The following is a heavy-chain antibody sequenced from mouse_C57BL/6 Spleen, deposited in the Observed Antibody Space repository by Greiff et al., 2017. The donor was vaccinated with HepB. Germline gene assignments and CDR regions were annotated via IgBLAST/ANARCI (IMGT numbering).Heavy chain of an antibody. Sequence: VQLQQSGAELVRPGSSVKMSCKTSGYTFTSYGINWVKQRPGQGLEWIGYIYIGNGYTEYNEKFKGKATLTSDTSSSKAYMQLSSLTSEDSAIYFCAGHYYGSSDYWYFDVWGTGTTVTVSS. CDR2: IYIGNGYT. CDR3: AGHYYGSSDYWYFDV. CDR1: GYTFTSYG. J-gene: IGHJ1*03. V-gene: IGHV1-58*01. D-gene: IGHD1-1*01.